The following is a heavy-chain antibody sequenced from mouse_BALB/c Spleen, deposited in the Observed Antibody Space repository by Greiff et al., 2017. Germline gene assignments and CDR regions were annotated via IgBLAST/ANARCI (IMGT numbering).Heavy chain of an antibody. CDR3: ARELYGNIFDV. D-gene: IGHD2-1*01. CDR1: GYTFTSYT. Sequence: QVQLQQSGAELARPGASVKMSCKASGYTFTSYTMHWVKQRPGHGLEWIGYINPSSGYTNYNQKFKDKATLTADKSSSTAYMQLSSLTSEDSAVYYCARELYGNIFDVWGAGTTVTVSS. J-gene: IGHJ1*01. V-gene: IGHV1-4*01. CDR2: INPSSGYT.